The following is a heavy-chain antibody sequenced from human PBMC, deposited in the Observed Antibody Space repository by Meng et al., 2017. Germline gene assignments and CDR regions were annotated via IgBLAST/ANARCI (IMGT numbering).Heavy chain of an antibody. CDR2: INHSGST. D-gene: IGHD5-18*01. CDR1: GGSFSGYY. Sequence: QLYLQQWGAGLLKPSETLSLTCAVYGGSFSGYYWSWIRQPPGKGLEWIGEINHSGSTNYNPSLKSRVTISVDTSKNQFSLKLSSVTAADTAVYYCARGTRGYSYGNDYWGQGTLVTVSS. V-gene: IGHV4-34*01. J-gene: IGHJ4*02. CDR3: ARGTRGYSYGNDY.